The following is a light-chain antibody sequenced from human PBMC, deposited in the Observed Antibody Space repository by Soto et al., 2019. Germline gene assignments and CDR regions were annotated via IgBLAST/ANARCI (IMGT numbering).Light chain of an antibody. CDR1: SSNVGNAF. J-gene: IGLJ3*02. V-gene: IGLV1-51*02. CDR3: GAWDGSLSAGV. Sequence: QSVLTQPPSVSAAPGQKVTISCSGSSSNVGNAFVSWYQQLPGTAPKLLIYENNKRPSGFPDRFSGSKSGTSATLGITGLQTGDEADYYCGAWDGSLSAGVFGGGTQLTVL. CDR2: ENN.